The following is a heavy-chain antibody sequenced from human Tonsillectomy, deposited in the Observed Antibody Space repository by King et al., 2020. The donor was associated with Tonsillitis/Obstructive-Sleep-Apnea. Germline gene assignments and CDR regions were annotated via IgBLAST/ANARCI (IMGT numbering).Heavy chain of an antibody. CDR3: ARDGRGSGSYDY. J-gene: IGHJ4*02. D-gene: IGHD3-10*01. CDR1: GVSVISGSFP. CDR2: IYYTGNT. V-gene: IGHV4-61*01. Sequence: VQLQESGPGLVKPSETLSLTCTVSGVSVISGSFPWSWLRQPPGKGLEWIGYIYYTGNTNYTPSLKSRATILVDTSRNQFSLSLTSVTAADTAVYYCARDGRGSGSYDYWGQGTLVTVSS.